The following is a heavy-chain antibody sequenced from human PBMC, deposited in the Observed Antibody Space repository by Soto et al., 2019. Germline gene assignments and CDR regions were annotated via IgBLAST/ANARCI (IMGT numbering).Heavy chain of an antibody. Sequence: SETLSLTCAVYGGSFSGYYWSWIRQPPGKGLEWIGEINHSGSTNYNPSLKSRVTISVDTSKNQFSLKLSSVTAADTAVYYCARGNWNYRRGYDYIWGSYRPYQHFDYWGQGTLVTVS. V-gene: IGHV4-34*01. CDR2: INHSGST. CDR3: ARGNWNYRRGYDYIWGSYRPYQHFDY. D-gene: IGHD3-16*02. J-gene: IGHJ4*02. CDR1: GGSFSGYY.